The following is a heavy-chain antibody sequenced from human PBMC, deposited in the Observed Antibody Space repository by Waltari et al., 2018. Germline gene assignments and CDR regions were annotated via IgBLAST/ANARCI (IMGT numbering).Heavy chain of an antibody. V-gene: IGHV4-61*09. CDR1: GGSISSGSYY. J-gene: IGHJ4*02. Sequence: QVQLQESGPGLVKPSQTLSLTCTVSGGSISSGSYYWSWIRQPAGKGLEWIGYIYTRGSTNYNPSLKSRVTISVDTSKNQFSLKLSSVTAADTAVYYCARKEGELLNFDYWGQGTLVTVSS. CDR3: ARKEGELLNFDY. D-gene: IGHD3-10*01. CDR2: IYTRGST.